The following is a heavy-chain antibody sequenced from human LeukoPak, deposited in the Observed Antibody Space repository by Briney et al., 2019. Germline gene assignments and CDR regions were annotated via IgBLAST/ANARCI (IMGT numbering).Heavy chain of an antibody. CDR1: GGSISSSSYY. CDR3: ARDRAWGYSSSWYRAFDI. V-gene: IGHV4-39*07. Sequence: SETLSLTCTVSGGSISSSSYYWGWIRQPPGKGLEWIGSIYYSGSTYYNPSLKSRVTISVDTSKNQFSLKLSSVTAADTAVYYCARDRAWGYSSSWYRAFDIWGQGTMVTVSS. J-gene: IGHJ3*02. D-gene: IGHD6-13*01. CDR2: IYYSGST.